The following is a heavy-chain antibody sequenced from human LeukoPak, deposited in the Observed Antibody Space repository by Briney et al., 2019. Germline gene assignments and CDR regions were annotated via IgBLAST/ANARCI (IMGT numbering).Heavy chain of an antibody. V-gene: IGHV4-59*08. J-gene: IGHJ4*02. D-gene: IGHD3-22*01. CDR2: IYYSGST. Sequence: SETLSLTCTVSGGSISSYYWSWIRQPPGKGLEWIGYIYYSGSTNYNPSLKSRVTIPVDTSKNQFSLKLSSVTAADTAVYYCARHLSSGYYLDYWGQGTLVTVSS. CDR3: ARHLSSGYYLDY. CDR1: GGSISSYY.